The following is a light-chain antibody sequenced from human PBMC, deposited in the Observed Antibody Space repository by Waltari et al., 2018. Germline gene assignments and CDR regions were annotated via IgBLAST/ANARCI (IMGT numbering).Light chain of an antibody. CDR3: QQYGSSPWT. Sequence: EIVLTQSPGTLSLSPGERATLSCRASRSVSSRFLAWYQQKPGQAPRVLIHGASNRATGIPDRFSGSGSGTDFTLTISRLEPEDFAVYYCQQYGSSPWTFGQGTKVEIK. V-gene: IGKV3-20*01. J-gene: IGKJ1*01. CDR1: RSVSSRF. CDR2: GAS.